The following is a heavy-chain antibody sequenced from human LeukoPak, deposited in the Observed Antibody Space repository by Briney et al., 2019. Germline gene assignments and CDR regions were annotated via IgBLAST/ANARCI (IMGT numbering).Heavy chain of an antibody. CDR3: ARDLYSYGSGSYINWFDP. CDR2: IYHSAST. CDR1: GGSISSGNW. V-gene: IGHV4-4*02. Sequence: PSETLSLTCAVSGGSISSGNWWSWVRQPPGKGLEWIGEIYHSASTNYNPSLKSRVTISVDKSKNQFSLKLSSVTAADTAVYYCARDLYSYGSGSYINWFDPWGQGTLVTVSS. D-gene: IGHD3-10*01. J-gene: IGHJ5*02.